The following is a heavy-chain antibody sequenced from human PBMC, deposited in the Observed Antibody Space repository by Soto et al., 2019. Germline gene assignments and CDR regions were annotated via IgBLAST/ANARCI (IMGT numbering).Heavy chain of an antibody. J-gene: IGHJ4*02. CDR2: INPDNGNT. V-gene: IGHV1-3*01. CDR1: GYTFTRYT. D-gene: IGHD3-22*01. CDR3: ARDRSYYYDSSGYPFDY. Sequence: ASVKVSCKASGYTFTRYTMNWVRQAPGQRLEWMGWINPDNGNTKSSQKFQDRVIITRDTSASTAYMDLSSLRSEDTAVYYCARDRSYYYDSSGYPFDYWGQGSLVTVSS.